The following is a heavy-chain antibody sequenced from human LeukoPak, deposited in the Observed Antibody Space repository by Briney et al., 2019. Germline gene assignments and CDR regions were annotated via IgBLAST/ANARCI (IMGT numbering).Heavy chain of an antibody. CDR3: ARLDRADYSTSPVPYYNYYMNA. Sequence: PGGSLRLSCAASAFSFSPYGMNWVRQAPGKGLEWISYISSSGNSKYYADSVEGRFTVSRDNAQYLAYLQMNSLRAEDTAVYYCARLDRADYSTSPVPYYNYYMNAWDKGTTVIVSS. J-gene: IGHJ6*03. D-gene: IGHD6-13*01. V-gene: IGHV3-48*04. CDR2: ISSSGNSK. CDR1: AFSFSPYG.